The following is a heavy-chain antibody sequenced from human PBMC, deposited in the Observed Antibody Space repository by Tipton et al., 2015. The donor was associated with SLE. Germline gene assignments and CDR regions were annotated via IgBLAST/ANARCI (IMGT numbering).Heavy chain of an antibody. J-gene: IGHJ5*02. V-gene: IGHV4-34*01. Sequence: LRLSCAVYGGSFSGYYWSWIRQPPGKGLEWIGEINHSGSTNYNPSLKSRVTISVDTSKNQFSLKLSSVTAADTAVYYCARAVLYYDILTGYYPHWFDPWGQGTLVTVSS. D-gene: IGHD3-9*01. CDR1: GGSFSGYY. CDR2: INHSGST. CDR3: ARAVLYYDILTGYYPHWFDP.